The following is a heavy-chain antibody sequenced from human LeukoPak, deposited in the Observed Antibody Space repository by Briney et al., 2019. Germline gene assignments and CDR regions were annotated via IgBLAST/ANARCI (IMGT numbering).Heavy chain of an antibody. D-gene: IGHD6-6*01. CDR1: GFTFSDHY. Sequence: GESLRLSCAASGFTFSDHYMDWVRQAPGKGLEWVGRTRNKANSYTTEYAASVKGRFTISRDDSKNSLYLQMNSLKTEDTAVYYCASVFGSSFDYWGQGTLVTVSS. CDR2: TRNKANSYTT. CDR3: ASVFGSSFDY. V-gene: IGHV3-72*01. J-gene: IGHJ4*02.